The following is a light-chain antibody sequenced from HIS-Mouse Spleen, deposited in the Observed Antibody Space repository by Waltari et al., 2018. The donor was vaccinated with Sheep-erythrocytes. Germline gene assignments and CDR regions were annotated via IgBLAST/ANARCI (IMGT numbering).Light chain of an antibody. Sequence: SYELTQPPSVSVSPGQTARITCSGDALPKQYAYWYQQKPGQAPVLVIYKDRERPSGLPERVSDSSSGTTVTLTISGVQAEDEADYYCQSADSSGTYRVFGGGTKLTVL. CDR2: KDR. CDR1: ALPKQY. J-gene: IGLJ3*02. CDR3: QSADSSGTYRV. V-gene: IGLV3-25*03.